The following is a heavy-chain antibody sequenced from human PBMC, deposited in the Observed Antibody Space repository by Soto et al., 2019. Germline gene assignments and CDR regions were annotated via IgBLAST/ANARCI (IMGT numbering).Heavy chain of an antibody. Sequence: PSETLSLTCAVYGGSFSGYYWSWIRQPPGKGLEWIGEINHSGSANYNPSLKSRVTISVDTSKNQFSLKLSSVTAADTAVYYCARTGPRGYYYGSGTYNWFDPWGQGTLVTVSS. D-gene: IGHD3-10*01. CDR2: INHSGSA. CDR3: ARTGPRGYYYGSGTYNWFDP. V-gene: IGHV4-34*01. CDR1: GGSFSGYY. J-gene: IGHJ5*02.